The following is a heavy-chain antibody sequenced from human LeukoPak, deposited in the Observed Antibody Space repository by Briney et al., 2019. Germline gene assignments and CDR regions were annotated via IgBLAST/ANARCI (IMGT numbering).Heavy chain of an antibody. CDR3: ASGYSSGWGWFDP. J-gene: IGHJ5*02. CDR1: GGSFSGYY. CDR2: INHSGST. V-gene: IGHV4-34*01. D-gene: IGHD6-19*01. Sequence: PSETLSLTCAVYGGSFSGYYWSWIRQPPGKGLEWTGEINHSGSTNYNPSLKSRVTISVDTSKNQFSLKLSSVTAADAAAYYCASGYSSGWGWFDPWGQGTLVTVSS.